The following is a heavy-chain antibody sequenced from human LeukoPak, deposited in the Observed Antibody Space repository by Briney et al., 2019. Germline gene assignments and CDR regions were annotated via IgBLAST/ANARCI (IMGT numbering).Heavy chain of an antibody. V-gene: IGHV1-8*01. CDR3: ARGGYYYGSGSSNFDY. J-gene: IGHJ4*02. Sequence: ASVKVSCKASGYTFTSYDINWVRQATGQGLEWMGWMNPNSGNTGYAQKFQGRVTMTRNTPISTAYMELSSLRSEDTAVYYCARGGYYYGSGSSNFDYWGQGTLVTVSS. CDR1: GYTFTSYD. CDR2: MNPNSGNT. D-gene: IGHD3-10*01.